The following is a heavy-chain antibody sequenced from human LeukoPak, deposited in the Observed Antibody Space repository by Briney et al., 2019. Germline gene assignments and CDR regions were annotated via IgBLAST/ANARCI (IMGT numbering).Heavy chain of an antibody. J-gene: IGHJ4*02. CDR1: GFTFSDYE. Sequence: GGSLRLSCAASGFTFSDYEMNWVRQAPGKGLEWLSYIGGSGSPIHYADSVKGRFTISRDNAENSLYLQMNSLRAEDSAVYYCARDGTPHYTTGWVFFDNWGQGTLVTVSS. CDR3: ARDGTPHYTTGWVFFDN. D-gene: IGHD6-25*01. V-gene: IGHV3-48*03. CDR2: IGGSGSPI.